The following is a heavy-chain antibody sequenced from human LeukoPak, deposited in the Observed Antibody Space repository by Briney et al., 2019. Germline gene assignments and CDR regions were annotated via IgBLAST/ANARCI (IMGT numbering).Heavy chain of an antibody. J-gene: IGHJ4*02. CDR3: ARAQCDWGRGANCDIEGNNYFDY. V-gene: IGHV4-39*07. Sequence: SETLSLTCTVSGGSISSSSYYWGWIRQPPGKGLEWIGSIYYSGSTYYNPSLKSRVTISVDTSKNQFSLKLSSVTAADTAVYYCARAQCDWGRGANCDIEGNNYFDYWGQGTLVTVSS. CDR1: GGSISSSSYY. D-gene: IGHD4/OR15-4a*01. CDR2: IYYSGST.